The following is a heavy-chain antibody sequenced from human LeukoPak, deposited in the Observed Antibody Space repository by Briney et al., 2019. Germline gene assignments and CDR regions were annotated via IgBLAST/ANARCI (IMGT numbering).Heavy chain of an antibody. Sequence: APVKVSCKASGYTFTGYYMHWVRQAPGQGLEWVGRINPNSGGTNYAQKFQGRVTMTRDTSISTAYMELSRLRSDDTAVYYCARVSSASGYYYHYWGQGTLVTVSS. CDR3: ARVSSASGYYYHY. J-gene: IGHJ4*02. V-gene: IGHV1-2*06. CDR1: GYTFTGYY. CDR2: INPNSGGT. D-gene: IGHD3-22*01.